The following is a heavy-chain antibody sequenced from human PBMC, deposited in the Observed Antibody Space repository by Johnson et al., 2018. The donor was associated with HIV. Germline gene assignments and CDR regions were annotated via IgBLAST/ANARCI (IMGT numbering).Heavy chain of an antibody. CDR1: GFTFSSYA. Sequence: QVQLVESGGGAVQPGRSLRLSSVVSGFTFSSYAMHWVRQAPGKGLEWVAVISYDGSNKYYADSVKGRFTISRDNSKNTLYLQMNSLRAEDTAVYYCARSRAAYYYDSSGYYSAFDIWGKGTMVTVSS. CDR2: ISYDGSNK. J-gene: IGHJ3*02. D-gene: IGHD3-22*01. V-gene: IGHV3-30-3*01. CDR3: ARSRAAYYYDSSGYYSAFDI.